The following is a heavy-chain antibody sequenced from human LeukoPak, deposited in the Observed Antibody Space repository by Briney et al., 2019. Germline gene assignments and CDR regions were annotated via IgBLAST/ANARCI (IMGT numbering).Heavy chain of an antibody. CDR1: GYTFTCYD. D-gene: IGHD3-9*01. CDR3: ARVTYYDILTGGYYFDY. V-gene: IGHV1-8*01. J-gene: IGHJ4*02. CDR2: MNPNSGNT. Sequence: ASVKVSCKASGYTFTCYDINWVRQATGQGLEWMGWMNPNSGNTGYAQKFQGRVTMTRNTSISTAYMELSSLRSEDTAVYYCARVTYYDILTGGYYFDYWGQGTLVTVSS.